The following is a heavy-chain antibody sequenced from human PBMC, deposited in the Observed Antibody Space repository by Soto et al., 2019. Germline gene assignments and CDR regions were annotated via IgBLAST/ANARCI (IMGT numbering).Heavy chain of an antibody. Sequence: QVQLVQSGAEVKKPGASVKVSCKASGYTFTSYDINWVRQATGQGLEWMGWMNPNSGNTGYAQKFQGRVIMTMNNCIRTAYKELSSLRSEDTALHYCAGTGERGYYYYGMDVWSQGTTVTVSS. CDR1: GYTFTSYD. CDR2: MNPNSGNT. D-gene: IGHD4-17*01. J-gene: IGHJ6*02. CDR3: AGTGERGYYYYGMDV. V-gene: IGHV1-8*01.